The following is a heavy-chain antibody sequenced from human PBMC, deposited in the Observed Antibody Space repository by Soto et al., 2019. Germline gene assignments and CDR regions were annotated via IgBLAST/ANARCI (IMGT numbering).Heavy chain of an antibody. J-gene: IGHJ6*02. V-gene: IGHV3-13*01. CDR3: AGYGPSYYYGSGSYYNYGMDV. D-gene: IGHD3-10*01. CDR2: IGTAGDT. CDR1: GFTFSSYD. Sequence: GGSLRLSCAASGFTFSSYDMHWVRQATGKGLEWVSAIGTAGDTYYPGSVKGRFTISRENAKNSLYLQMNSLRAEDTAVYYCAGYGPSYYYGSGSYYNYGMDVWGQGTTVTVSS.